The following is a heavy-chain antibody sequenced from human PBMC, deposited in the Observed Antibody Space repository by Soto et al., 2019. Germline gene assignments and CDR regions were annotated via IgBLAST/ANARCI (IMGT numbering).Heavy chain of an antibody. CDR1: GFTFSSYE. CDR3: ARDNYDSSGYYHFDY. J-gene: IGHJ4*02. Sequence: GGSLRLSCAASGFTFSSYEMNWVRQAPGKGLEWVSYISSSGSTTYYADSVKGRFTISRDNAKNSLYLQMNSLRAEDTAVYYCARDNYDSSGYYHFDYWGQGTLVTVSS. D-gene: IGHD3-22*01. V-gene: IGHV3-48*03. CDR2: ISSSGSTT.